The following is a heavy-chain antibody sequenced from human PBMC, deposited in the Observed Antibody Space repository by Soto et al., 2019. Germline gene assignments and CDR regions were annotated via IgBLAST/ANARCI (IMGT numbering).Heavy chain of an antibody. D-gene: IGHD3-22*01. CDR3: ARDQKNRYDHSDPKHDYYGMDV. Sequence: QVQLVQTGAEVKKPGASVKVSCKASGYTLTSYYIHWVRQAPGHGLEWMGVINPSDGTTTYAQKFQGRVMMTRDTSTTTVFMELGSLRSEDTAVYYCARDQKNRYDHSDPKHDYYGMDVWGQGTTVTVSS. CDR1: GYTLTSYY. CDR2: INPSDGTT. J-gene: IGHJ6*02. V-gene: IGHV1-46*01.